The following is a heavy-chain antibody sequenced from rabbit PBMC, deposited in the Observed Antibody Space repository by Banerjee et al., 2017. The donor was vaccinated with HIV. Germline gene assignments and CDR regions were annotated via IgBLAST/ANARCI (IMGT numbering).Heavy chain of an antibody. J-gene: IGHJ4*01. D-gene: IGHD1-1*01. CDR2: IYTGVSGST. CDR1: GFSFTSNQY. V-gene: IGHV1S40*01. CDR3: ARTPGAGVSAYSNL. Sequence: QSLEESGGDLVKPGASLTLTCTASGFSFTSNQYMCWVRQAPGKGLEWIACIYTGVSGSTYYASWAKGRFTISKTSSTTVTLQMTSLTAADTATYFCARTPGAGVSAYSNLWGPGTLVTVS.